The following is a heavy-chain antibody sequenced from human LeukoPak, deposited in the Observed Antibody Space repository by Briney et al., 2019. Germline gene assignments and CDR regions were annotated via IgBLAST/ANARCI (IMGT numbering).Heavy chain of an antibody. J-gene: IGHJ4*02. V-gene: IGHV4-59*01. D-gene: IGHD2-2*01. Sequence: SETLSLTCTVSGGSISSYYWSWIRQPPGKGLEWIGYIYYSGSTNYNPSLKSRVTISVDTSKNQFSLKLSSVTAADTAVYYCAREEGYCSSTSCSYFDYWGQGTLVTVSS. CDR2: IYYSGST. CDR1: GGSISSYY. CDR3: AREEGYCSSTSCSYFDY.